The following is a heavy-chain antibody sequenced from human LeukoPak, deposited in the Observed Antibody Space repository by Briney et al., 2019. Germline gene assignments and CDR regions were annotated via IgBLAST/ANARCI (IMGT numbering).Heavy chain of an antibody. D-gene: IGHD5-12*01. CDR2: INPSGGST. CDR3: ARGLRYSGYDEYAFDI. V-gene: IGHV1-46*01. Sequence: GASVKVSCKASGYTFTSYYMHWVRQAAGQGLEWMGIINPSGGSTSYAQKFQGRVTMTRNTSISTAYMELSSLRSEDTAVYYCARGLRYSGYDEYAFDIWGQGTMVTVSS. J-gene: IGHJ3*02. CDR1: GYTFTSYY.